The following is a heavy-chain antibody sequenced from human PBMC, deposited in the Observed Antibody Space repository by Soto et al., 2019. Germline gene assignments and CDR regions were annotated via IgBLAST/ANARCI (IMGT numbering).Heavy chain of an antibody. CDR3: ARQVPSAIRLGWFAP. V-gene: IGHV4-39*01. Sequence: SETLSLTSTVSGGSISRSTYYWGWIRQPPGKGLERIGSIYYSGSTYYTPSLKSRVTISVATSQNQFSLTLTSVTAAATAVYFCARQVPSAIRLGWFAPWVYGTLFTVSS. CDR1: GGSISRSTYY. J-gene: IGHJ5*02. D-gene: IGHD2-2*02. CDR2: IYYSGST.